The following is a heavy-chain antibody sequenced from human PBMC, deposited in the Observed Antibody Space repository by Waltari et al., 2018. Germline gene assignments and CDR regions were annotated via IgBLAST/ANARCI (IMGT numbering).Heavy chain of an antibody. CDR1: RYTFTSYD. Sequence: QVQLVQSGAEVKKPGASVKVSCKASRYTFTSYDINWVRQATGQGLEWMGWRNPNSGNTGYAQKFQGRVTMTRNTSISTAYMELSSLRSEDTAVYYCARGLQTSYYDFWSGYFFDYWGQGTLVTVSS. CDR3: ARGLQTSYYDFWSGYFFDY. CDR2: RNPNSGNT. J-gene: IGHJ4*02. V-gene: IGHV1-8*01. D-gene: IGHD3-3*01.